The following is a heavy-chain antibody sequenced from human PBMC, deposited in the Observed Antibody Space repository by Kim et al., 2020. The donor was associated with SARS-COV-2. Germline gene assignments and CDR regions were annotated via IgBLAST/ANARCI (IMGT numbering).Heavy chain of an antibody. D-gene: IGHD2-21*01. CDR3: ARDLRYCGGDCYVGYYYYGMDV. CDR2: IWYDGSNK. V-gene: IGHV3-33*01. J-gene: IGHJ6*02. Sequence: GGSLRLSCAASGFTFSSYGMHWVRQAPGKGLEWVAVIWYDGSNKYYADSVKGRFTISRDNSKNTLYLQMNSLRAEDTAVYYCARDLRYCGGDCYVGYYYYGMDVWGQGTTVTVSS. CDR1: GFTFSSYG.